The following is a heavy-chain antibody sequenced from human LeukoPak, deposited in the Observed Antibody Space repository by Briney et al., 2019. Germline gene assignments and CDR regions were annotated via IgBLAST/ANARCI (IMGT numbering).Heavy chain of an antibody. D-gene: IGHD4-17*01. CDR1: GFTFSSYS. Sequence: GGSLRLSCAASGFTFSSYSMNWVRQAPGKGLEWVSSISSSISSIYYADSLKGRFTISRDNAKNSLYLQMNSLRAEDTAVYYCARDYYGDYALDYWGQGTLVTVSS. CDR2: ISSSISSI. J-gene: IGHJ4*02. V-gene: IGHV3-21*01. CDR3: ARDYYGDYALDY.